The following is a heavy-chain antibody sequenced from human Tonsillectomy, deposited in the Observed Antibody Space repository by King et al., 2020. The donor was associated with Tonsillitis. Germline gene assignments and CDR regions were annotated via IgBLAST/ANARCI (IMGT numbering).Heavy chain of an antibody. D-gene: IGHD1-26*01. J-gene: IGHJ4*02. CDR3: ARVEGGTG. V-gene: IGHV3-48*03. CDR1: GFTFSNYE. Sequence: QLVQSGGGLVQPGGSLRLSCAASGFTFSNYEMNWVRQAPGKGLEWVSSISGGGSTIYYADSVKGRFTIARDNAKNSLYLQMNSLRAEDTALYYCARVEGGTGWGQGTLVTVSS. CDR2: ISGGGSTI.